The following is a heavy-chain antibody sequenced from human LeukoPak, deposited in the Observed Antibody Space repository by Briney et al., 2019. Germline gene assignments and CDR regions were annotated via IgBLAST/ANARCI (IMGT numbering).Heavy chain of an antibody. CDR1: GGSFSGYY. Sequence: SETLSLTCAVYGGSFSGYYWSWIRQPPGKGLEWIGEINRSGSTNYNPSLKSRVTISVDTSKNQFSLKLSSVTAADTAAYYCARALKSAAAGTGDLRYWGQGTLVTVSS. J-gene: IGHJ4*02. CDR2: INRSGST. V-gene: IGHV4-34*01. D-gene: IGHD6-13*01. CDR3: ARALKSAAAGTGDLRY.